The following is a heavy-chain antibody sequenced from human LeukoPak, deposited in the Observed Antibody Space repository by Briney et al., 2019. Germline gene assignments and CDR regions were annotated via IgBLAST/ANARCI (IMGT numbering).Heavy chain of an antibody. CDR2: IYYSGST. J-gene: IGHJ4*02. V-gene: IGHV4-59*01. Sequence: SETLSLTCTVSGGSISSYYWSWIRQPPGKGLEWIGYIYYSGSTNYNPSLKSRVTISVDTSKKQFSLKLSSVTAADTAVYYCARGYDFWSGFWDYWGQGTLVTASS. D-gene: IGHD3-3*01. CDR3: ARGYDFWSGFWDY. CDR1: GGSISSYY.